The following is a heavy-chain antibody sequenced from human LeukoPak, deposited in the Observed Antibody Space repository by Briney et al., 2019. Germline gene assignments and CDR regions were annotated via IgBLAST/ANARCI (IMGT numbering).Heavy chain of an antibody. CDR1: GGTFSSYA. D-gene: IGHD2-15*01. Sequence: ASVKLSCKASGGTFSSYAISWVRQAPGQGLEWMGGIIPIFGTANYAQKFQGRVTITADESTSTAYMELSSLRSEDTAVYYCATRRYCSGGGCSPLDYWGQGTLVTVSS. V-gene: IGHV1-69*13. CDR2: IIPIFGTA. CDR3: ATRRYCSGGGCSPLDY. J-gene: IGHJ4*02.